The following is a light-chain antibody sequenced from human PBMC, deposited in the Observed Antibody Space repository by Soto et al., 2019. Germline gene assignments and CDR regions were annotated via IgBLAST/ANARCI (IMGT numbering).Light chain of an antibody. J-gene: IGKJ1*01. CDR1: QSCNSIY. V-gene: IGKV3-11*01. Sequence: PSSLTLHPGEGDPLSCRASQSCNSIYLAWYQQKPGQAPRLLIYDASTKATGIPARFSGSGSGTDFTLTISSLEPEDFAVYYCQQRSNWPKTFGQGSKV. CDR2: DAS. CDR3: QQRSNWPKT.